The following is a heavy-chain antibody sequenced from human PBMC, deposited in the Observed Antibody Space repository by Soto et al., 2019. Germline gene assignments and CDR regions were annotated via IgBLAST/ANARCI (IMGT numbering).Heavy chain of an antibody. V-gene: IGHV1-2*02. CDR1: GYTFSDYY. D-gene: IGHD2-2*01. CDR3: ARVRYRNVIHA. CDR2: IDPRNGGT. J-gene: IGHJ4*02. Sequence: QEQLVQYESDVKKPGASVTVSCKASGYTFSDYYIHWVRQAPGQGLEWMGWIDPRNGGTKYAQKFQDRFSMTTDTSTSTASMELRRLRSDDTAVFFCARVRYRNVIHAWGQGTLVTVSS.